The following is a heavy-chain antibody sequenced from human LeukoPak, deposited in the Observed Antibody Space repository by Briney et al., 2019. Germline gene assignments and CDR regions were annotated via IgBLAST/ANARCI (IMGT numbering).Heavy chain of an antibody. CDR3: ARDRQWELLGGGDAFDI. J-gene: IGHJ3*02. CDR2: IYYSGST. D-gene: IGHD1-26*01. V-gene: IGHV4-39*07. Sequence: SETLSLTCTVSGGSISSSGYSWGWIRQPPGKGLEWIGSIYYSGSTYYNPSLKSRVIISVDTSKNQFSLKLSSVTAADTAVYYCARDRQWELLGGGDAFDIWGQGTMVTVSS. CDR1: GGSISSSGYS.